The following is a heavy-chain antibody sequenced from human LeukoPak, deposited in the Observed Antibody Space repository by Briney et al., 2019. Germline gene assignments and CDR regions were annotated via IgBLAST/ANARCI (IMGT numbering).Heavy chain of an antibody. CDR2: ISSSSSYI. D-gene: IGHD1-7*01. CDR3: ARGPRGRLELLGFDP. J-gene: IGHJ5*02. CDR1: GFTFSSYS. Sequence: GGSLRLSCAASGFTFSSYSMNWVRQAPGKGLEWVSSISSSSSYIYYADSVKGRFTISRDNAKNSLYLQMNSLRAEDTAVYYCARGPRGRLELLGFDPWGQGTLATVSS. V-gene: IGHV3-21*01.